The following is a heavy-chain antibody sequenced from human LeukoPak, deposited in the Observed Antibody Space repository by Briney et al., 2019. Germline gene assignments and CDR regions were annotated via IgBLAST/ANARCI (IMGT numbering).Heavy chain of an antibody. CDR1: GFTFYTYS. J-gene: IGHJ4*02. V-gene: IGHV3-7*01. D-gene: IGHD2-21*01. CDR2: IKQGRSEK. Sequence: GGSLRLSCAASGFTFYTYSMNWVRQAPGKGLELVANIKQGRSEKYYVDSVKGRFTISRDNAKNSLYLQMNSLRAEDTAVYYCARDPHMDYFDYWGQGTLVTVSS. CDR3: ARDPHMDYFDY.